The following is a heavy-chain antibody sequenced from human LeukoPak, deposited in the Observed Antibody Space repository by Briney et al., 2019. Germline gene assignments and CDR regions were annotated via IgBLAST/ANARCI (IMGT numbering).Heavy chain of an antibody. J-gene: IGHJ5*02. D-gene: IGHD6-6*01. CDR2: INPNSGGT. Sequence: ASVKVSCKASGYTFTSYGITWVRQAPGQGLEWMGWINPNSGGTNYAQKFQGRVTMTRDTSISTAYMELSRLRSDDTAVYYCHGEDRQLGAGGPWGQGTLVTVSS. CDR3: HGEDRQLGAGGP. CDR1: GYTFTSYG. V-gene: IGHV1-2*02.